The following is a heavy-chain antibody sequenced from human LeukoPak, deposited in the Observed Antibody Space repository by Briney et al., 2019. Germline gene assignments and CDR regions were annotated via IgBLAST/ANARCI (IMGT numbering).Heavy chain of an antibody. D-gene: IGHD1-26*01. CDR3: ARDHELLRGLDYFDY. V-gene: IGHV3-33*01. J-gene: IGHJ4*02. Sequence: PGGSLRLSCAASGFTFSSYGMHWVRQAPGKGLEWVAVIWYDGSNKYYADSVKGRFTISRDNSKITLYLQMNSLRAEDTAVYYCARDHELLRGLDYFDYWGQGTLVTVSS. CDR2: IWYDGSNK. CDR1: GFTFSSYG.